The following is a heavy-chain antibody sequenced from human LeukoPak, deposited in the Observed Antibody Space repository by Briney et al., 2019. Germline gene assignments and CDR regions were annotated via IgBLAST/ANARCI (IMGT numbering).Heavy chain of an antibody. Sequence: ASVKVSCKASGYTFTSYAMHWVRQAPGQRLEWMGWINAGNGNTKYSQKFQGRVTITRDTSASAAYMELSSLRSEDTAVYYCAKGSYNWNEFDYWGQGTLVTVSS. CDR3: AKGSYNWNEFDY. CDR2: INAGNGNT. V-gene: IGHV1-3*01. CDR1: GYTFTSYA. J-gene: IGHJ4*02. D-gene: IGHD1-20*01.